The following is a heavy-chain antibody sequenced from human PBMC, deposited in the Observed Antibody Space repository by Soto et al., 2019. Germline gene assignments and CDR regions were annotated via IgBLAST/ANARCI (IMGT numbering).Heavy chain of an antibody. CDR1: GGSFSDYF. Sequence: SETLSLTCAVYGGSFSDYFWSWVRQPPGKGLEWIGEINHSGSTTYNPSLKIRVAISVATSKNQFSLRLSSVTAADTAMYYCARILSSGSYIPFDHGGQGTVVTVSS. V-gene: IGHV4-34*01. J-gene: IGHJ4*02. CDR3: ARILSSGSYIPFDH. D-gene: IGHD3-10*01. CDR2: INHSGST.